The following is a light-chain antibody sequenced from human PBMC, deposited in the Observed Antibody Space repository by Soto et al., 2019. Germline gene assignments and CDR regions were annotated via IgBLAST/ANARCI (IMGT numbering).Light chain of an antibody. J-gene: IGKJ4*01. Sequence: DIQMTQSPSSLSASVGDKVSITCQAGQGIGNNLAWYQQKPGKVPKLLLYAAATLQSGVTSRFSGSGSGTDFTLTISSLQPEDVATYYCQKYNSAPHTFGGGTKVEIK. CDR1: QGIGNN. CDR2: AAA. CDR3: QKYNSAPHT. V-gene: IGKV1-27*01.